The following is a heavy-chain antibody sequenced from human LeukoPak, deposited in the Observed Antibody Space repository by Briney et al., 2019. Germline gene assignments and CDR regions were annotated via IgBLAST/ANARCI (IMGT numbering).Heavy chain of an antibody. D-gene: IGHD3-16*01. V-gene: IGHV1-2*02. CDR2: INPNSGDT. CDR3: ARPGWGSDEGNWFDP. CDR1: GYTLTGYY. Sequence: ASVKVSCMPSGYTLTGYYMHWVRQAAGQGLEWVGWINPNSGDTNDAQKYQGSVTMTRDTSISTPYMELSRLRSDDTAVYYCARPGWGSDEGNWFDPWGQGTLVTVSS. J-gene: IGHJ5*02.